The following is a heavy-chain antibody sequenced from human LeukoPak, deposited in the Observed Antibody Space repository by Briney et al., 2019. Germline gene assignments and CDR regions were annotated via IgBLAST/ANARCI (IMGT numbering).Heavy chain of an antibody. D-gene: IGHD5-18*01. CDR2: IFHSGAT. CDR3: ARSDTLMDWGVLDI. CDR1: GASMSSNNYY. V-gene: IGHV4-39*07. J-gene: IGHJ3*02. Sequence: SETLSLTCTVSGASMSSNNYYWAWMRQPPGEGLEWIGTIFHSGATYYNPSLKSRVTISVDTSKNQLSLKVNSVIAADAALYYCARSDTLMDWGVLDIWGQGTKVTVSS.